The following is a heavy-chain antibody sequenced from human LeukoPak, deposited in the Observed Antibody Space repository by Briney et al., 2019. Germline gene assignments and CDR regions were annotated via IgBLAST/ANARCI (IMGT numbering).Heavy chain of an antibody. Sequence: PGGSLRLSCAASGFTFSSYTINWVRQAPGKGLEWVSTISSNSSYIYYAASVKGRFTISRDNAKNSLYLQMNSLRAEDTAVYYCAREERYYYDSSGQTPGNYWGQGTLVTVSS. CDR1: GFTFSSYT. V-gene: IGHV3-21*01. CDR3: AREERYYYDSSGQTPGNY. CDR2: ISSNSSYI. D-gene: IGHD3-22*01. J-gene: IGHJ4*02.